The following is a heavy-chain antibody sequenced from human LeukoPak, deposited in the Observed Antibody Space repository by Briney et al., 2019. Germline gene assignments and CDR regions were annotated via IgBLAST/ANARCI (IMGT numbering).Heavy chain of an antibody. CDR3: GMSGDRVPLQDDVFDV. CDR1: GYNFTSYC. Sequence: GASLEISCKVSGYNFTSYCIGWVRPMPGKGLEWMGIIYPGDSGPTYSPSFQGQVTISVDKSINTAYLQWSSLQASDTAMYYCGMSGDRVPLQDDVFDVWGQGTMVTVST. CDR2: IYPGDSGP. J-gene: IGHJ3*01. D-gene: IGHD1-26*01. V-gene: IGHV5-51*01.